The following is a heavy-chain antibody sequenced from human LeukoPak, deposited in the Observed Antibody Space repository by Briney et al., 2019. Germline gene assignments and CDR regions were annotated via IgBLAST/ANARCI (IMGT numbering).Heavy chain of an antibody. V-gene: IGHV4-4*02. CDR3: ASLLNGGVAHWFDP. CDR2: IYHSGST. J-gene: IGHJ5*02. Sequence: SETLSLTCAVSGGSISSSNWWSWVRQPPGKGLEWIGEIYHSGSTYYNPSLKSRVTMSIDTSKNQYSLNLSSVTAADTAVYYCASLLNGGVAHWFDPWGQGTLVTVSS. CDR1: GGSISSSNW. D-gene: IGHD7-27*01.